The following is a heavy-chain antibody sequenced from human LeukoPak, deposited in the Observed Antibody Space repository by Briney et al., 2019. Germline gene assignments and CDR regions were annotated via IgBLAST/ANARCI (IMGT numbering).Heavy chain of an antibody. Sequence: GGSLRLSCAASGFTFSSYWMSWVRQAPGKGLEWVAHIRQDGSEKYYVDSVKGRFTISRDNAKYSLYLQLNSLRAEDTAVFYCARAAMVRGLIGYYYYGMDVWGKGTTVTVSS. J-gene: IGHJ6*04. CDR3: ARAAMVRGLIGYYYYGMDV. CDR1: GFTFSSYW. D-gene: IGHD3-10*01. CDR2: IRQDGSEK. V-gene: IGHV3-7*03.